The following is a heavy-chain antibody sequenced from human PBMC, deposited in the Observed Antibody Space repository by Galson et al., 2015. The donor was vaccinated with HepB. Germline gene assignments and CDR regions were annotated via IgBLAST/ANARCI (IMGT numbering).Heavy chain of an antibody. Sequence: SLRLSCAASGFSISTYWMTWVRQAPGKGLEWVANIKSDGSSLYYLDSVKGRFTISRDNARNSVYLQMNSLRAEDTAVYYCARDEDYSIGGLWYDGYSIWGQGTTVIVSS. V-gene: IGHV3-7*01. CDR2: IKSDGSSL. J-gene: IGHJ3*02. CDR1: GFSISTYW. D-gene: IGHD2-2*03. CDR3: ARDEDYSIGGLWYDGYSI.